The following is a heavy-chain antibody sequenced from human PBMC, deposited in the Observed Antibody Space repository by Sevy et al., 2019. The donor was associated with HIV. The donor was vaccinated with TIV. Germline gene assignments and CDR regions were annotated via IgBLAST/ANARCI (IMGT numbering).Heavy chain of an antibody. J-gene: IGHJ3*01. D-gene: IGHD7-27*01. CDR1: GFTFSNSF. Sequence: GGSLRLSCAASGFTFSNSFMSWARQAPGRGLEWVGRITRKIDGETTLYAAPVKGRFTISRDDSRNTMYLQMDSLKIEDTAMYYCGTGDAYDVSGQGRTVTVSS. CDR3: GTGDAYDV. CDR2: ITRKIDGETT. V-gene: IGHV3-15*06.